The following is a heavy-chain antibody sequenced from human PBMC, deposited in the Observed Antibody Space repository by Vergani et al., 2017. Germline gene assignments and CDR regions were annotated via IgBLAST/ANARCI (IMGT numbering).Heavy chain of an antibody. Sequence: QVQLVQSGAEVKKPGASVKVSCKASGYTFTSYDINWVRQATGHGLEWMGWMNPNSGNTGYAQKFQGRVTMTRNTSISTSYMELSSLRSEDTAVYYCARGLNGFWRLSYYYYMDVWGKGTTVTVSS. CDR1: GYTFTSYD. V-gene: IGHV1-8*01. CDR3: ARGLNGFWRLSYYYYMDV. D-gene: IGHD3-3*01. J-gene: IGHJ6*03. CDR2: MNPNSGNT.